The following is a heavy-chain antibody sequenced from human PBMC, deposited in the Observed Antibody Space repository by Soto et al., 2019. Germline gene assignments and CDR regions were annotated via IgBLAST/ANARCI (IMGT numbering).Heavy chain of an antibody. D-gene: IGHD6-25*01. CDR1: GGTFSSYA. V-gene: IGHV1-69*15. Sequence: QVQLVQSGAEVKKPGSSVKVSCKASGGTFSSYAITWVRQAPGQGLEWMGRIIPIFGTTNYAQKFQGRVTLTADESTSTAYMDLSSLRSDATAVYYCAKSPDPYSSAYYYYYGMDVWGQGTTVTVSS. CDR2: IIPIFGTT. CDR3: AKSPDPYSSAYYYYYGMDV. J-gene: IGHJ6*02.